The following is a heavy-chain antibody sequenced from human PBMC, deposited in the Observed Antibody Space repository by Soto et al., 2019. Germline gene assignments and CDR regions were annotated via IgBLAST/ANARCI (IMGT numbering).Heavy chain of an antibody. Sequence: QVQLQESGPGLVKPSQTLSLTCTVSGGSISTVDYWWSWIRQSPDMGLEWIWHIYEGGRTYNNPSLESRXTXSXVTSKSQLSLTLSSVSAADTAVYYCARGPSGDKVDSWGQGTLVTVSS. CDR3: ARGPSGDKVDS. CDR2: IYEGGRT. D-gene: IGHD7-27*01. V-gene: IGHV4-30-4*01. CDR1: GGSISTVDYW. J-gene: IGHJ4*02.